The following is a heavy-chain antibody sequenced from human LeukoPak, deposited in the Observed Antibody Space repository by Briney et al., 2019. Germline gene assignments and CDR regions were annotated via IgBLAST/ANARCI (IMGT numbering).Heavy chain of an antibody. V-gene: IGHV3-23*01. CDR3: AKDNPITTVRGVQDDAFDI. CDR2: ISGSGGST. J-gene: IGHJ3*02. D-gene: IGHD3-10*01. Sequence: PGGSLRLSCAASGITFSSYAMSWVRQAPGKGLEWVSAISGSGGSTYYADSVKGRFTISRDNSKNTLYLQMNSLRAEDTAVYYCAKDNPITTVRGVQDDAFDIWGQGTMVTVSS. CDR1: GITFSSYA.